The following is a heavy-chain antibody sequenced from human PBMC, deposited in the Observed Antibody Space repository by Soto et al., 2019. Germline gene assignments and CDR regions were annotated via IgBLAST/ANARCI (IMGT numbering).Heavy chain of an antibody. V-gene: IGHV4-4*02. J-gene: IGHJ5*02. CDR2: IYHSGSS. CDR1: GGSISSSNW. D-gene: IGHD6-13*01. Sequence: TLSLTCAVSGGSISSSNWWSWVRQPPGKGLEWIGEIYHSGSSNYNPSLKSRVTISVDKSKNQFSLKLSSVTAANTAVYYCARGSSSSWYRGWFDPWGQGTLVTVSS. CDR3: ARGSSSSWYRGWFDP.